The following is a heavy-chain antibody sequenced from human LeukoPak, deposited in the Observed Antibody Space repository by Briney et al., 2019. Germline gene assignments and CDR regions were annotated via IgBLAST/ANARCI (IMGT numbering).Heavy chain of an antibody. D-gene: IGHD2-15*01. Sequence: PSETLSLTCTVSGGSISSYYWSWIRQPPGKGLEWIGYIYYSGSTNYNPSLKSRVTISVDTSKNQFSLQLNSVTPEDTAVYYCAREAASDAFDIWGQGTMVTVSS. CDR2: IYYSGST. V-gene: IGHV4-59*12. J-gene: IGHJ3*02. CDR1: GGSISSYY. CDR3: AREAASDAFDI.